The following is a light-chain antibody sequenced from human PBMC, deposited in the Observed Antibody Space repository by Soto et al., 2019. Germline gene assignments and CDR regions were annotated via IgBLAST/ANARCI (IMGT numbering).Light chain of an antibody. CDR1: KIGSKG. V-gene: IGLV3-21*04. Sequence: SYELTQPPSVSVAPGKTASISGGGNKIGSKGVHWYQQKPGQAPVLVIYSDTDLPPVIPERFSGSKSANLATLTISRVEAGDEADYYCQVWDSGSAHVVFGGGTKLTVL. CDR2: SDT. CDR3: QVWDSGSAHVV. J-gene: IGLJ2*01.